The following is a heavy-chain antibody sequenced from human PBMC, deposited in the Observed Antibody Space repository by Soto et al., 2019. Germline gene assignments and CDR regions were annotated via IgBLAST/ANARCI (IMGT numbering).Heavy chain of an antibody. J-gene: IGHJ4*02. Sequence: SETLSLTCAVYGGSFSGYYWSWIRQPPGKGLEWIGEINHSGSTNYNPSLKSRVTISVDTSKNQFSLKLSSVTAADTAVYYCAREATRGYWNFDDWGQGTLVTVAS. CDR3: AREATRGYWNFDD. CDR1: GGSFSGYY. CDR2: INHSGST. D-gene: IGHD1-1*01. V-gene: IGHV4-34*01.